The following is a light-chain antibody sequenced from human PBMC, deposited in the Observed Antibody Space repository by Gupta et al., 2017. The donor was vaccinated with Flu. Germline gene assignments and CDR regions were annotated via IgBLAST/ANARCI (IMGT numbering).Light chain of an antibody. J-gene: IGKJ5*01. CDR2: GAS. CDR3: QQYHNWPPIT. V-gene: IGKV3-15*01. Sequence: EVVMTQSPAILSVSPGERATLSCRASQSLRSDLAWYQQKPGQPPRLLIYGASTRAAGVPARFSGSGSGTEFTLTISSLQSEDFAVYYCQQYHNWPPITFGQGTRLEIK. CDR1: QSLRSD.